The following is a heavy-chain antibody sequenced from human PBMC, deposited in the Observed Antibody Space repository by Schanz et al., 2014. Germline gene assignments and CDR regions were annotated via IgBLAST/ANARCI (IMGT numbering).Heavy chain of an antibody. D-gene: IGHD2-21*01. CDR2: IYGGST. V-gene: IGHV3-66*01. Sequence: EVQLVESGGGLVQPGGSLRLSCAASGFTVSSNYMSWVRQAPGKGLEWVSFIYGGSTYYTDSVKGRFFISRDSSKNTLFLQMNSLRADDTAIYFCARDEGRDGYNLAFDVWGQGTLVTVSS. CDR3: ARDEGRDGYNLAFDV. J-gene: IGHJ3*01. CDR1: GFTVSSNY.